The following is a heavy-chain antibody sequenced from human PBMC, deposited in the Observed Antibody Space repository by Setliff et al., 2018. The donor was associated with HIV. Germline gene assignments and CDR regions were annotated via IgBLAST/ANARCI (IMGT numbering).Heavy chain of an antibody. CDR1: GYTFTSYA. CDR3: ARAADYYGSGSYYNGWFDP. CDR2: INTNTGNP. V-gene: IGHV7-4-1*02. J-gene: IGHJ5*02. D-gene: IGHD3-10*01. Sequence: ASVKVSCKASGYTFTSYAMNWVRQAPGQGLEWMGWINTNTGNPTYAQGFTGRFVFSLDTSVSTAYLQTSSLKAEDTAVYYCARAADYYGSGSYYNGWFDPWGQGTLVTVSS.